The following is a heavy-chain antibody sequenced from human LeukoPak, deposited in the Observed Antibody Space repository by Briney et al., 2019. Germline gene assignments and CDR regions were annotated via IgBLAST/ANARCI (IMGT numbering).Heavy chain of an antibody. Sequence: GESLRLSCAASGFTFRDYGMSWVRQAPGKGLEWVSGISASGGSAYYADSVKGRFTISRDNSKNTLSLHMNSLRAEDTAIYYCAREYSAWDRGWFDPWGQGTLVTVSS. CDR1: GFTFRDYG. V-gene: IGHV3-23*01. J-gene: IGHJ5*02. CDR2: ISASGGSA. D-gene: IGHD6-19*01. CDR3: AREYSAWDRGWFDP.